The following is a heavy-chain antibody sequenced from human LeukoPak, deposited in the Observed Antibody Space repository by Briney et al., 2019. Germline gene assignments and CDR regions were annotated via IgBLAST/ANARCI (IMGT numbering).Heavy chain of an antibody. V-gene: IGHV3-7*01. D-gene: IGHD3-10*01. CDR2: VKKDGNEK. J-gene: IGHJ4*02. Sequence: GGSLRLSCAASGFIFSNNWMTWVRQAPGKGLEWVASVKKDGNEKSYVDSVKGRFTISRDNAKNSLYLQMNSLRVEDTAVYYCARGPPYGSRSDYFDYWGQGTLVTVSS. CDR1: GFIFSNNW. CDR3: ARGPPYGSRSDYFDY.